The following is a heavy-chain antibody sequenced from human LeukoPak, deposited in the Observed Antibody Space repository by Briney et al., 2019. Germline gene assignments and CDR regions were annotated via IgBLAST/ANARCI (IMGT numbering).Heavy chain of an antibody. CDR1: GFTFSSYA. J-gene: IGHJ4*02. D-gene: IGHD5-18*01. CDR3: ARGGYCYGSIDY. CDR2: ISSNGGST. Sequence: PGGSLRLSCAASGFTFSSYAMHWVRQAPGKGLEYVSAISSNGGSTYYANSVKGRFTISRDNSKNTLYLQMGSLRAEDMAVYYCARGGYCYGSIDYWGQGTLVTVSS. V-gene: IGHV3-64*01.